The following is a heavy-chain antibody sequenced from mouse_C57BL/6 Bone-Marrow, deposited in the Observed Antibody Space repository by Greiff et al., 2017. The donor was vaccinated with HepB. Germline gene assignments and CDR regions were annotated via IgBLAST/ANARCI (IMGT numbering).Heavy chain of an antibody. CDR2: ISNGGGST. CDR3: ARLPDYYGSSYGYFDV. V-gene: IGHV5-12*01. CDR1: GFTFSDYY. Sequence: EVILVESGGGLVQPGGSLKLSCAASGFTFSDYYMYWVRQTPEKRLEWVAYISNGGGSTYYPDTVKGRFTISRDNAKNTLYLQMSRLKSEDTAMYYCARLPDYYGSSYGYFDVWGTGTTVTVSS. D-gene: IGHD1-1*01. J-gene: IGHJ1*03.